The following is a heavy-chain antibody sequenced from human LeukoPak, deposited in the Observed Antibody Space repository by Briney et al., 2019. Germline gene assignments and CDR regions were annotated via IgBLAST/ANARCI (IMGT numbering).Heavy chain of an antibody. CDR2: IKQDGSEK. J-gene: IGHJ4*02. CDR3: ARDEYGGTTTH. CDR1: GFTFSSYW. Sequence: GGSLRLSCAGSGFTFSSYWMTWVRQAPGKGLEWVANIKQDGSEKYYVDSVKVRFTISRDNAKNSLYLQMNSLRAEDTAVYYCARDEYGGTTTHWGQGTLVTVSS. D-gene: IGHD1-7*01. V-gene: IGHV3-7*01.